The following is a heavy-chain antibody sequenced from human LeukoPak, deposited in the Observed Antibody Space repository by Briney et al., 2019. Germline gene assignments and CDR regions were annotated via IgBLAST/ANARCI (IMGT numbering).Heavy chain of an antibody. CDR2: ISGDGITT. D-gene: IGHD3-10*01. Sequence: GGSLRLSCAASGFTFGSSWMHWVRQDPEKGLVWVSRISGDGITTTYADSVKGRFTISRDNAENTLYLQMNSVRAEDTAVYYCARGGSSFYWGQGARVTVSS. CDR3: ARGGSSFY. J-gene: IGHJ4*02. V-gene: IGHV3-74*01. CDR1: GFTFGSSW.